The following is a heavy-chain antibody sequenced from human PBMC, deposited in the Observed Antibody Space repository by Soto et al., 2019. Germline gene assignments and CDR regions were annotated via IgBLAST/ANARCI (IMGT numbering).Heavy chain of an antibody. CDR2: ITSSSSYI. CDR3: ERDLLRHFARGWFDP. J-gene: IGHJ5*02. CDR1: GCTSSSYS. Sequence: GSLLLSCSASGCTSSSYSMNWVRQAPGKGLEWVSSITSSSSYIYYADSVKGRFTISSDNAKNSLYLQMNSLRAEDTAVYYCERDLLRHFARGWFDPWGQGTLVTVSS. V-gene: IGHV3-21*01. D-gene: IGHD3-9*01.